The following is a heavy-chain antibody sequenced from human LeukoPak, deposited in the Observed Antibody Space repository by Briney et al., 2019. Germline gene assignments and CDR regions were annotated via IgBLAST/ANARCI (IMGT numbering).Heavy chain of an antibody. D-gene: IGHD2-8*01. CDR2: IYYSGST. Sequence: SETLSLTCTISGGSISSYYWSWIRQPPGKGLEWIGYIYYSGSTNYNPSLKSRVTISVDTSKNQFSLKLSSVTAADTAVYYCARGSLIPDPKRASVWGQGVLVTVSS. J-gene: IGHJ1*01. CDR1: GGSISSYY. V-gene: IGHV4-59*12. CDR3: ARGSLIPDPKRASV.